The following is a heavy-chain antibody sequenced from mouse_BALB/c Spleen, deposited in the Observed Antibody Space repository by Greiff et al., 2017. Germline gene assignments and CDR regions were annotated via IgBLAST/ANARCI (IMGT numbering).Heavy chain of an antibody. V-gene: IGHV5-6-2*01. Sequence: EVKLMESGGGLVKLGGSLKLSCAASGFTFSSYYMSWVRQTPEKRLELVAAINSNGGTIYYADTVKGRFTISRDNPKNTLFLQMTSLRSEDTAMYYCARSEMDYWGQGTSVTVSS. CDR3: ARSEMDY. CDR2: INSNGGTI. CDR1: GFTFSSYY. J-gene: IGHJ4*01.